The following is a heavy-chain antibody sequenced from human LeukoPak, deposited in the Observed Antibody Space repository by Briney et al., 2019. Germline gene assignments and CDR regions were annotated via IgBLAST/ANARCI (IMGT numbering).Heavy chain of an antibody. CDR1: GGSISSSSSY. V-gene: IGHV4-39*01. CDR2: IYYSGST. J-gene: IGHJ4*02. CDR3: ARHRPSYYYDTIDYYSGFDY. Sequence: SETLSLTCTVSGGSISSSSSYWGWIRQPPGKGLEWIGSIYYSGSTYYNPSLKSRVIISVDTSKNLFSLKLNSVTAADTAVYYYARHRPSYYYDTIDYYSGFDYWGQGSLVTVSS. D-gene: IGHD3-22*01.